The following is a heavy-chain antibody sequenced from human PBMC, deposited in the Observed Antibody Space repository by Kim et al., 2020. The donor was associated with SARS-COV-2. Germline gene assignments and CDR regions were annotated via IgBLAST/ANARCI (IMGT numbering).Heavy chain of an antibody. CDR2: INQGGGDK. Sequence: GGSLRLSCTASGFTFSNYWMNWVRQVPGKGLEWVANINQGGGDKYYVDSVKGRFSISRDNAKNSLYLQMNSLRAEDTAVYYCVRGVPVYWGQGNLVTVSS. V-gene: IGHV3-7*03. D-gene: IGHD6-19*01. J-gene: IGHJ4*02. CDR3: VRGVPVY. CDR1: GFTFSNYW.